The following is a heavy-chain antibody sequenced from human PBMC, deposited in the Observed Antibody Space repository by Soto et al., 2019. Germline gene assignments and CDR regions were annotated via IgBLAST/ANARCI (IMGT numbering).Heavy chain of an antibody. V-gene: IGHV4-59*01. CDR3: ARAPRGNYGYPSYFDY. Sequence: LEILSLTCTVSGDSISSYYWSWIRQPPGKGLEWIGYIYYSGSTNYNPSLKSRVTISVDTSKNQFSLKLSSVTAADTAVYYCARAPRGNYGYPSYFDYWGQGTLVTVSS. CDR2: IYYSGST. J-gene: IGHJ4*02. D-gene: IGHD3-10*01. CDR1: GDSISSYY.